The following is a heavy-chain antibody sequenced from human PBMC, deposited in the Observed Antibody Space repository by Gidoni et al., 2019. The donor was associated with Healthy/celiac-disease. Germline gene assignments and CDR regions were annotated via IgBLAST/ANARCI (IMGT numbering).Heavy chain of an antibody. D-gene: IGHD3-10*01. V-gene: IGHV3-33*01. CDR1: GFTFSGYG. CDR3: ARDGNYGSGSYLHT. J-gene: IGHJ5*02. CDR2: IWYDGSNK. Sequence: QVQLVESGGGVVQPGRYLRLFRAASGFTFSGYGMHWVRQAPGMGLEWGAVIWYDGSNKDYADSVKGRFTISRDNSKNTLYLQMNSLRAEDTAVYYCARDGNYGSGSYLHTWGQGTLVTVSS.